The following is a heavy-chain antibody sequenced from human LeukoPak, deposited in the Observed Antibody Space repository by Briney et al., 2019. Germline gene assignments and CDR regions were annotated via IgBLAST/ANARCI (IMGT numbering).Heavy chain of an antibody. D-gene: IGHD3-22*01. V-gene: IGHV4-61*02. CDR3: ARDRDYYDSSGYYSYYYYYMDV. CDR1: GGSIRSGSYY. CDR2: IYTSGST. Sequence: SETLSLTXTVSGGSIRSGSYYWSWIRQPAGKGLDWIGRIYTSGSTNYNPSLKSRVTISVDTSKNQFSLKLSSVTAADTAVYYCARDRDYYDSSGYYSYYYYYMDVWGKGTTVTVSS. J-gene: IGHJ6*03.